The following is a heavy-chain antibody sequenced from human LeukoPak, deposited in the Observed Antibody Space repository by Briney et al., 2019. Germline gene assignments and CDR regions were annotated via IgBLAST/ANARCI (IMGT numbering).Heavy chain of an antibody. Sequence: PGGSLRLSCAASGFTFSSYSMNWVRQAPGKGLEWVSSISSSSSYICYADSVKGRFTISRDNAKNSLYLQMNSLRAEDTAVYYCARDREPTYYYDSSGYPLDYWGQGTLVTVSS. CDR1: GFTFSSYS. CDR3: ARDREPTYYYDSSGYPLDY. CDR2: ISSSSSYI. D-gene: IGHD3-22*01. J-gene: IGHJ4*02. V-gene: IGHV3-21*01.